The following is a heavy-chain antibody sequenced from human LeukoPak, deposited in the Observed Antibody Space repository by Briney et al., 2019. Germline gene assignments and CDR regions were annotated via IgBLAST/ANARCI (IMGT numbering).Heavy chain of an antibody. Sequence: ASVKVSCKASGYTFSIYNMHWVRQAPGQGLEWMGIINPSGGTSYAQKLQGRITMTRDTSTSTMYMELSSLRSEDTAVYYCAREGVAGTGLDYWGQGTLVTVSS. V-gene: IGHV1-46*01. CDR3: AREGVAGTGLDY. D-gene: IGHD6-13*01. CDR2: INPSGGT. CDR1: GYTFSIYN. J-gene: IGHJ4*02.